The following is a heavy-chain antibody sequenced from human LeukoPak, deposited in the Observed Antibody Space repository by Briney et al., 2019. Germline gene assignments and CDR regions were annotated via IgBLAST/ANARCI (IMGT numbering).Heavy chain of an antibody. Sequence: PGGSLRLSCAASGFTFSSYSMNWVRQAPGKGLEWIGEINHSGSTNYNPSLKSRVTISVDTSKNQFSLKLSSVTAADTAVYYCAGTDPAFPTFDPWGQGTLVTVSS. CDR3: AGTDPAFPTFDP. CDR1: GFTFSSYS. V-gene: IGHV4-34*08. CDR2: INHSGST. J-gene: IGHJ5*02. D-gene: IGHD1-14*01.